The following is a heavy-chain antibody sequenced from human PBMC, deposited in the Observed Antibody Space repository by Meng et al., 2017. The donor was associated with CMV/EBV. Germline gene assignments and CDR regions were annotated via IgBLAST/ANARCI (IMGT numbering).Heavy chain of an antibody. CDR2: INPNSGNT. CDR1: GYTFTGYY. V-gene: IGHV1-8*02. D-gene: IGHD6-6*01. CDR3: ASRTSSIAARNYYYGMDV. J-gene: IGHJ6*02. Sequence: ASVKVSCKASGYTFTGYYMHWVRQAPGQGLEWMGWINPNSGNTGYAQKFQGRVTMTRNTSISTAYMELSSLRSEDTAVYYCASRTSSIAARNYYYGMDVWGQGTTVTVSS.